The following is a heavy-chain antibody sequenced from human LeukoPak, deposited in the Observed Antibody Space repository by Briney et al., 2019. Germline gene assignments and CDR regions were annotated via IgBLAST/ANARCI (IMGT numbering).Heavy chain of an antibody. J-gene: IGHJ5*02. CDR3: ARQAPDWNPWGASWVDP. V-gene: IGHV4-4*09. CDR1: GGSISSYY. CDR2: IYTSGST. Sequence: SETLSLTCTVSGGSISSYYWSWIRQPPGKGLEWIGYIYTSGSTNYNPSLKSRVTIAVDTSKNQFSLKLSSVSAADTAVYYCARQAPDWNPWGASWVDPWGQGTLVTVSS. D-gene: IGHD1-1*01.